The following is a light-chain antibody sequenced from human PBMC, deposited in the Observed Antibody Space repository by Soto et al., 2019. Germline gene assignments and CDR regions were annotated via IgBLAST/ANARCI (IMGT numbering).Light chain of an antibody. CDR3: QDYNSWT. V-gene: IGKV1-5*03. CDR2: KAS. Sequence: DIQMTQSPSTLSASVGDRVTITCRASQSISTWLSWYQQKPGKAPKVLIYKASNLQSGVPSRFSGSGSGTEFTLTIXSLQPDDFATYYCQDYNSWTFGQGTKVDTK. J-gene: IGKJ1*01. CDR1: QSISTW.